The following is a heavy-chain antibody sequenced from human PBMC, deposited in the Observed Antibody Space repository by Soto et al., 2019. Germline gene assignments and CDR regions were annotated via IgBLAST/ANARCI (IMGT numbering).Heavy chain of an antibody. V-gene: IGHV3-66*01. CDR2: IYSGGST. CDR1: GFTVSTKY. J-gene: IGHJ4*02. Sequence: GSSLGLCCTASGFTVSTKYIGWGRQAPGKGLEWVSVIYSGGSTFYADSVRGRFTISRDNSKNTVNLQMNSLRAEDTAVYYCARDPWAADYWGQGTLVTVSS. D-gene: IGHD3-16*01. CDR3: ARDPWAADY.